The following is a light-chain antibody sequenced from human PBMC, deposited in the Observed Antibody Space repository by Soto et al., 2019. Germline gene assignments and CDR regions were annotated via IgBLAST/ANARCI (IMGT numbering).Light chain of an antibody. J-gene: IGKJ4*01. Sequence: DIQMTQSPSTLSASVGDRLTITCRASQSISSWLAWYQQKPGKAPKLLISKASSLEGGVPSRFSGSGSGTEFSLTISSLQPDDFATYYCQHYKSYPLTFGGGTKVEIE. CDR3: QHYKSYPLT. CDR1: QSISSW. CDR2: KAS. V-gene: IGKV1-5*03.